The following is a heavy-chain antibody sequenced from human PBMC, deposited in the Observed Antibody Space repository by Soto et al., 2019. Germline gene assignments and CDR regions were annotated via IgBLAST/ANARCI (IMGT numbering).Heavy chain of an antibody. J-gene: IGHJ6*03. CDR1: GDTFNNRP. CDR2: VIPLLDAS. D-gene: IGHD2-2*01. Sequence: QVPLVQSGAEVKKPGSSVKISCTASGDTFNNRPFTWVRRAPGQGLEWMGRVIPLLDASNYAEKFQHRATITADKSTNAAYLELSGLKSEDSAIYYCASGKTQLTQDRMGFYYYMDVWGKGTTVTV. V-gene: IGHV1-69*08. CDR3: ASGKTQLTQDRMGFYYYMDV.